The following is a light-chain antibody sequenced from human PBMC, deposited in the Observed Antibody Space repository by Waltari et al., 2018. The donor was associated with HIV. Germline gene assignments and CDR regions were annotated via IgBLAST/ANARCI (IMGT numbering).Light chain of an antibody. CDR3: QSYDSSNPYVV. CDR1: SGSIASNY. Sequence: NFMLTQPHSVSESPGKTVTISCTRSSGSIASNYVQWYQQRPGRAPTAVIYEDNQVPSGGPGRFSGSIDSSSNSASLTISGLKTEDEADYYCQSYDSSNPYVVFGGGTKLTVL. CDR2: EDN. V-gene: IGLV6-57*04. J-gene: IGLJ2*01.